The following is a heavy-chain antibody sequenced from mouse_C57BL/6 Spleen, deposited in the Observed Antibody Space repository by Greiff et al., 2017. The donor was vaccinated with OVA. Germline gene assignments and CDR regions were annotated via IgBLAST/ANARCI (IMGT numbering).Heavy chain of an antibody. CDR2: ISSGGSYT. V-gene: IGHV5-6*01. CDR1: GFTFSSYG. CDR3: ARAGTEPWFAY. J-gene: IGHJ3*01. Sequence: EVHLVESGGDLVKPGGSLKLSCAASGFTFSSYGMSWVRQTPDKRLEWVATISSGGSYTYYPDSVKGRFTISRDNAKNTLYLQMSSLKSEDTAMYYCARAGTEPWFAYWGQGTLVTVSA. D-gene: IGHD4-1*01.